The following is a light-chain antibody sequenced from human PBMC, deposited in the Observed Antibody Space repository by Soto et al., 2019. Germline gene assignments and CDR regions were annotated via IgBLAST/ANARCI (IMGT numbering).Light chain of an antibody. Sequence: DIQMTQSPSSLSASVGDRVTITWRASQGISSLLAWYQQKPEKAPKSLITSASSLQSGVPSRFSGSGSGTDFTLTISSLQPEDFATYYCQQYNSYPITFGQGTRLEIK. CDR2: SAS. J-gene: IGKJ5*01. CDR3: QQYNSYPIT. V-gene: IGKV1D-16*01. CDR1: QGISSL.